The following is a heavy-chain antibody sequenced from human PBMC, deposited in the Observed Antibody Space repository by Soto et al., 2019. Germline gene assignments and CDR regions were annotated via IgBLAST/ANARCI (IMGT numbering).Heavy chain of an antibody. CDR3: ARERFQVRFPSPYGDYAAGWFDP. V-gene: IGHV4-31*03. D-gene: IGHD4-17*01. CDR2: IYYSGST. CDR1: GGSISSGGYY. Sequence: PSETLSLTCTVSGGSISSGGYYWSWIRQHPGKGLEWIGYIYYSGSTYYNPSLKSRVTISVDTSKNQFSLKLSSVTAADTAVYYCARERFQVRFPSPYGDYAAGWFDPWGQGTLVTVSS. J-gene: IGHJ5*02.